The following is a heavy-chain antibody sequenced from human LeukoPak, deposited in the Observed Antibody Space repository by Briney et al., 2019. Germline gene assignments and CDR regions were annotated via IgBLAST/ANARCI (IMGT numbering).Heavy chain of an antibody. CDR2: INWNGDGT. V-gene: IGHV3-20*04. CDR3: AREPELLSS. J-gene: IGHJ4*02. D-gene: IGHD3-10*02. CDR1: GFTFDDVG. Sequence: GGSLRLSCTGSGFTFDDVGMSWVRQVPGKGLQWVSGINWNGDGTSYADYVKGRFTISRDNAKNSLYLQMDGPRADDTAFYYCAREPELLSSWGQGTLVTVSS.